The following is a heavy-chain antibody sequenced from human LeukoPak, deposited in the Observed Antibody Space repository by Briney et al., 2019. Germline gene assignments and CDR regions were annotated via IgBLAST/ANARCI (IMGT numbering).Heavy chain of an antibody. V-gene: IGHV4-4*07. J-gene: IGHJ4*02. Sequence: PSETLSLTCTVSGGSIRSYFWGWVRQPAGKGLEWIGRIYTTGATFYNPSLKTRLTMSIDTSKNQFSLRLTSVVAADTAVYYCARQGYTGSYYFLDYWSQGTLVTVSS. CDR3: ARQGYTGSYYFLDY. CDR2: IYTTGAT. CDR1: GGSIRSYF. D-gene: IGHD1-26*01.